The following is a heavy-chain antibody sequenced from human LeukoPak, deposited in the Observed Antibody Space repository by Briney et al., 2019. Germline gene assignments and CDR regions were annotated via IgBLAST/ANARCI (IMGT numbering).Heavy chain of an antibody. V-gene: IGHV1-46*01. J-gene: IGHJ3*02. CDR3: ARGGSGDIFDI. Sequence: ASVKVSCKASGYTFTNYYIHWVRQAPGQGLECMGIINPSGGSTSYAQKFQGRVTMTRDMSTSTVYMELSSLRSEDTAVYYCARGGSGDIFDIWGQGTMVTVSS. CDR1: GYTFTNYY. D-gene: IGHD2-21*01. CDR2: INPSGGST.